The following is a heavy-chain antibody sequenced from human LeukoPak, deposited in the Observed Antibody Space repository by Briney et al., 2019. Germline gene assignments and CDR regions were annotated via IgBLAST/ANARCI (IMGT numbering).Heavy chain of an antibody. CDR1: GGPISSGDYY. Sequence: SETLSLTCTVSGGPISSGDYYWSWIRQPPGKGLEWIGYIYYTGSTYYNPSLKSRVTISIDTSKNQFSLKLSSVTAADTAVFYCAISSSSAPFYFDYWGQGTLVTVSS. CDR3: AISSSSAPFYFDY. J-gene: IGHJ4*02. V-gene: IGHV4-30-4*01. CDR2: IYYTGST. D-gene: IGHD6-6*01.